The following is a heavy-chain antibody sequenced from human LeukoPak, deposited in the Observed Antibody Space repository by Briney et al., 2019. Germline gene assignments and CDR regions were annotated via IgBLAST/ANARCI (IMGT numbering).Heavy chain of an antibody. J-gene: IGHJ5*01. D-gene: IGHD5-18*01. Sequence: PGASVKVSCKASGGTFSSYSFSWVRQAPGQGLEWLGGSIVIFGTPNYPQKFHGRVTITADESTSTVYMELSRLRCEDTAWYYCARDVDSSMVTNWFDSWGQGTLVTVSS. CDR1: GGTFSSYS. CDR3: ARDVDSSMVTNWFDS. V-gene: IGHV1-69*13. CDR2: SIVIFGTP.